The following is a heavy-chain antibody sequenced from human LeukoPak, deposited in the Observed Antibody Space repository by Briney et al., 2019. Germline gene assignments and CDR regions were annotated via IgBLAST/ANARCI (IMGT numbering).Heavy chain of an antibody. CDR2: INHSGST. D-gene: IGHD3-3*01. CDR3: ARAVPNDFWSGYDAFDI. J-gene: IGHJ3*02. CDR1: GGSFSGYY. Sequence: PSETLSLTCAVYGGSFSGYYWSWIRQPPGKGLEWIGEINHSGSTNYNPSLKSRVTISVDTSKNQFSLKLSSVTAADTAVYYCARAVPNDFWSGYDAFDIWGQGTMVTVSS. V-gene: IGHV4-34*01.